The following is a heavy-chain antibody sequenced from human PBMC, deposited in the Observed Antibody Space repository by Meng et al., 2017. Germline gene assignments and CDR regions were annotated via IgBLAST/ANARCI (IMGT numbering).Heavy chain of an antibody. V-gene: IGHV4-34*01. Sequence: VPLQQWGAGLLKPSEPLSLTCAVYGGSFSGYYWSWIRQPPGKGLEWIGEINHSGSTNYNPSLKSRVTISVDTSKNQFSLKLSSVTAADTAVYYCARGVQCSTSCYIDYWGQGTLVTVPS. CDR3: ARGVQCSTSCYIDY. CDR1: GGSFSGYY. CDR2: INHSGST. J-gene: IGHJ4*02. D-gene: IGHD2-2*02.